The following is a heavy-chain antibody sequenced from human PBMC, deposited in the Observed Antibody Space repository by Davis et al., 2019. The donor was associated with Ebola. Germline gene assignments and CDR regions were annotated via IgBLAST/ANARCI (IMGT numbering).Heavy chain of an antibody. CDR3: TVTVTTLDY. D-gene: IGHD4-17*01. J-gene: IGHJ4*02. Sequence: GESLKISCAASGFTFSDSAVHWVRQASGKGLEWVGRIRTKANSYATAYAASVKGRFTISRDDSKNTAYLQMNSLKTEDTAVYYCTVTVTTLDYWGQGTLVTVSS. CDR2: IRTKANSYAT. V-gene: IGHV3-73*01. CDR1: GFTFSDSA.